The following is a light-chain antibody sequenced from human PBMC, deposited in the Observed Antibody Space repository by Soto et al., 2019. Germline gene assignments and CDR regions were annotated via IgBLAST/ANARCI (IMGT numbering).Light chain of an antibody. CDR3: PHYNIYLET. J-gene: IGKJ1*01. V-gene: IGKV1-5*03. Sequence: DIQITQSPSTLSASVGDRVTITCRASEFISKWLAWYQQKPGTAPKLLIYQASSLESGVPSRFSGSGSGTEFTLTITSLQPDDFATYYCPHYNIYLETFGQGTKVEIK. CDR2: QAS. CDR1: EFISKW.